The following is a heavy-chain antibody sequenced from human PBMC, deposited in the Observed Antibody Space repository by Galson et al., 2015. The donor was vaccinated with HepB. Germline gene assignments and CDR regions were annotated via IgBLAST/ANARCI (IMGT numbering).Heavy chain of an antibody. D-gene: IGHD6-13*01. Sequence: SVKVSCKASGYTFTGYYMHWVRQAPGQGLEWMGWINPNSGGTNYAQKFQGWVTMTRDTSISTAYMELSRLRSDDTAVYYCARERRAGRNWFDPWGQGTLVTVSS. CDR3: ARERRAGRNWFDP. CDR1: GYTFTGYY. J-gene: IGHJ5*02. CDR2: INPNSGGT. V-gene: IGHV1-2*04.